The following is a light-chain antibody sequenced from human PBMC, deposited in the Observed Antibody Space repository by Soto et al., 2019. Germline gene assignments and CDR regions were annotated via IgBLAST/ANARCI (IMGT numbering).Light chain of an antibody. CDR1: QDIGND. CDR3: LQDYNSPPT. Sequence: ATQMTQSPSSLSASVGDRVTITCRASQDIGNDLGWYQQKPGKAPNLLIYAASSLQSGVPSRFSASGSGTDFTLTISSLQPEDCATYYSLQDYNSPPTLGPGTRVEIK. CDR2: AAS. V-gene: IGKV1-6*01. J-gene: IGKJ1*01.